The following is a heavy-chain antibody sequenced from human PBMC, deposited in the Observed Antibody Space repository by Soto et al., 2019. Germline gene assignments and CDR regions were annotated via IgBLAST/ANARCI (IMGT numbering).Heavy chain of an antibody. D-gene: IGHD3-22*01. J-gene: IGHJ4*02. CDR1: GFTFSSYA. Sequence: QVQLVESGGGVVQPGRSLRLSCAASGFTFSSYAMRWVRQAPGKGLEWVAVISYDGSNKYYADSVKGRFTISRDNSKNTLYLQMNSLRAEDTAVYYCAREGDTYYYDSSGYDYWGQGTLVTVSS. CDR2: ISYDGSNK. CDR3: AREGDTYYYDSSGYDY. V-gene: IGHV3-30-3*01.